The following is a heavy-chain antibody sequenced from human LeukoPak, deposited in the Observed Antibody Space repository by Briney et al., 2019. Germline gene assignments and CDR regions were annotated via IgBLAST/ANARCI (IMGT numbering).Heavy chain of an antibody. CDR1: GYTFTRYG. CDR3: ASMYGSGSYSPDWFDP. Sequence: ASVKVSCKASGYTFTRYGISWVRQAPGQGLEWRGWISAYNGNTNYAQKLQGRVTMTTDTSTSTAYMELRSLRSDDTAVYYCASMYGSGSYSPDWFDPWGQGTLVTVSS. V-gene: IGHV1-18*01. J-gene: IGHJ5*02. CDR2: ISAYNGNT. D-gene: IGHD3-10*01.